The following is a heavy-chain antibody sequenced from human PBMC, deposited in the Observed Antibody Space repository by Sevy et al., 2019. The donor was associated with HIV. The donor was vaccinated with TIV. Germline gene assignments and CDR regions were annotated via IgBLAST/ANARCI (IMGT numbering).Heavy chain of an antibody. J-gene: IGHJ4*02. CDR1: GFTFDVYA. V-gene: IGHV3-49*03. CDR3: ARGLATADTPEYYFDY. D-gene: IGHD5-12*01. Sequence: GGSLRLSCTTSGFTFDVYAMSWFRQAPGKGLEWVAFITRNSYEAYGGTIEYAASVKGRFIISRDDSKSIAYLQMNSLKSEDTAVYYCARGLATADTPEYYFDYWGQGTLVTVSS. CDR2: ITRNSYEAYGGTI.